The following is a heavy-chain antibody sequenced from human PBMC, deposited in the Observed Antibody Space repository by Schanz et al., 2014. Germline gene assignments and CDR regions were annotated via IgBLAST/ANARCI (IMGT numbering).Heavy chain of an antibody. D-gene: IGHD2-21*02. V-gene: IGHV3-23*05. CDR2: VSSRSDEI. J-gene: IGHJ2*01. CDR3: AKDRGVDCGDGCFNWYFDL. Sequence: EVQLLESGGGLVQPGGSLRLSCAASGFTFDHYAMTWVRQAPGKGLEWVAAVSSRSDEIKYADSVRGRFTISRDNSRSTMYLQMNSLRAEDTAVYFCAKDRGVDCGDGCFNWYFDLWGRGTLVTVSS. CDR1: GFTFDHYA.